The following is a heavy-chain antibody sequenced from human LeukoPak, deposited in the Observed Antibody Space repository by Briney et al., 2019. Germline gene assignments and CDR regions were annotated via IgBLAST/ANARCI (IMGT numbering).Heavy chain of an antibody. CDR2: IYYSGST. CDR3: ARAGYDFWSGYPRYYFDY. V-gene: IGHV4-30-4*08. D-gene: IGHD3-3*01. J-gene: IGHJ4*02. CDR1: GGSISSGDYH. Sequence: SQTLSLTCTVSGGSISSGDYHWSWIRQPPGKGLEWIGYIYYSGSTYYNPSLKSRVTISVDTSKNQFSLKLSSVTAADTAVYYCARAGYDFWSGYPRYYFDYWGQGTLVTVSS.